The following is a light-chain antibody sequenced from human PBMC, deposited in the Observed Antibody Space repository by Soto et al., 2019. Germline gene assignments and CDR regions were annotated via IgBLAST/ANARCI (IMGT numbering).Light chain of an antibody. J-gene: IGKJ4*01. V-gene: IGKV3D-20*02. CDR1: QTVGNNY. CDR2: DAS. CDR3: QERSNWPKLT. Sequence: EFVFTQSPGTLSLSPGERATLSCRASQTVGNNYLAWYQQKPGQAPRLLIYDASSRATGIPARFSGSGSGTDFTLTISSLEPEDFAVYYCQERSNWPKLTFGGGTKVDIK.